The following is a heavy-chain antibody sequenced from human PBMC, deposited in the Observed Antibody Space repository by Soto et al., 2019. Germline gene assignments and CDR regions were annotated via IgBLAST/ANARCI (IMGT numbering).Heavy chain of an antibody. Sequence: SETLSLTCTVSGGSISSYYWGWIRQPPGKGLEWIGYIYHSGSTKYNPSLKSRITISVDTSRNQFSLKLSSVTAADTAVYYCATGHSSSWYYFDYWGQGALVTVSS. V-gene: IGHV4-59*01. D-gene: IGHD6-13*01. CDR3: ATGHSSSWYYFDY. CDR1: GGSISSYY. J-gene: IGHJ4*02. CDR2: IYHSGST.